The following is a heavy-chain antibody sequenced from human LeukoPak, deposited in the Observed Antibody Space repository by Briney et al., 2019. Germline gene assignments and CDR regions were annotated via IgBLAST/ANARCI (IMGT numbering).Heavy chain of an antibody. CDR2: ISYDGSNK. Sequence: GGSLRLSCAASGFTFSSYAIHWVRQAPGKGLEWVAVISYDGSNKYYADSVKGRFTISRDNSKNTLYLQMNSLRAEDTAVYYCARECSSGWYCIGYWGQGTLVTVSS. CDR3: ARECSSGWYCIGY. CDR1: GFTFSSYA. J-gene: IGHJ4*02. V-gene: IGHV3-30-3*01. D-gene: IGHD6-19*01.